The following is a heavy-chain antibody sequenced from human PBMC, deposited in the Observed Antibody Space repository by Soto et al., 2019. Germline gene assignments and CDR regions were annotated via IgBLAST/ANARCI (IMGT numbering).Heavy chain of an antibody. J-gene: IGHJ5*02. CDR2: INPNSGGT. V-gene: IGHV1-2*04. Sequence: ASVKVSCKASGYTFTGYYMHWVRQAPGQGLEWMGWINPNSGGTNYAQKFQGWVTMTRDTSISTAYMGLSRLRSDDTAVYYCARAALHSGFPRHWFVPWGQGTLVNVSS. CDR3: ARAALHSGFPRHWFVP. CDR1: GYTFTGYY. D-gene: IGHD5-12*01.